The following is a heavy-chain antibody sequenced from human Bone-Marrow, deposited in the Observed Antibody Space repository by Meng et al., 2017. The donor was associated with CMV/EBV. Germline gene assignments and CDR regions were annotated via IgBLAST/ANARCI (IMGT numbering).Heavy chain of an antibody. CDR3: ARVVKRGSGYYFDY. CDR1: GVTFSSYA. CDR2: ISGSGGST. V-gene: IGHV3-23*01. Sequence: GESLKISCAASGVTFSSYAMSWVRQAPGKGLEWVSAISGSGGSTYYADSVKGRFTISRDNSKNTLYLQMNSLRAEDTAVYYCARVVKRGSGYYFDYWSQGTLVTVSS. J-gene: IGHJ4*02. D-gene: IGHD3-10*01.